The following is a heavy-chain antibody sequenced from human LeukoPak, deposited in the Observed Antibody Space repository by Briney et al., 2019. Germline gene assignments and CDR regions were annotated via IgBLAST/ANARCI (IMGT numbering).Heavy chain of an antibody. J-gene: IGHJ4*02. V-gene: IGHV3-7*01. CDR1: QFTFTTYW. Sequence: PGGSLRLSCAASQFTFTTYWMSWVRQAPGKGLEWVANINQDGTEKYYVDSVKGRFTISRDNAKNSLYLQMNSLRAEDTAVYYCARWGVGDYWGQGTLVTVSS. CDR3: ARWGVGDY. D-gene: IGHD1-26*01. CDR2: INQDGTEK.